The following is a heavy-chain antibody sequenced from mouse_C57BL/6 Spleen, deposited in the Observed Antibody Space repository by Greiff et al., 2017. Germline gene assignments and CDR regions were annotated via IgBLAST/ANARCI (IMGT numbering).Heavy chain of an antibody. CDR2: ISYDGSN. V-gene: IGHV3-6*01. J-gene: IGHJ3*01. CDR1: GYSITSGYY. D-gene: IGHD1-1*01. CDR3: ARGITTVPGFAY. Sequence: VQLQQSGPGLVKPSQSLSLTCSVTGYSITSGYYWNWIRQFPGNKLEWMGYISYDGSNNYNPSLKNRISITRDTSKNQFFLKLNSVTTEDTATYYCARGITTVPGFAYWGQGTLVTVSA.